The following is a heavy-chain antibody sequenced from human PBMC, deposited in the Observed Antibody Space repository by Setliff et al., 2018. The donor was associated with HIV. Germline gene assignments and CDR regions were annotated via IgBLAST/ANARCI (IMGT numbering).Heavy chain of an antibody. J-gene: IGHJ3*01. CDR1: GVTISSHF. CDR2: AYTGGST. V-gene: IGHV4-4*07. CDR3: ARARITMTGGRLEPYAFDR. Sequence: SETLSLTCSVSGVTISSHFWTWIRQPAGKGLEWIGRAYTGGSTNYNPSLKSRVSMSVDTSKNQFYLHLSSVTAADTAVYYCARARITMTGGRLEPYAFDRWGQGTKVTVSS. D-gene: IGHD3-22*01.